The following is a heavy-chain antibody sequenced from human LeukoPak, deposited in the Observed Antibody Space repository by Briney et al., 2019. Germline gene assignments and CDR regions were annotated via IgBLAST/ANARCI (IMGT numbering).Heavy chain of an antibody. J-gene: IGHJ3*02. Sequence: ASVKVSCKASGGAFANYAISWVRQAPGQGLEWMGGIIPIFGTANYAQKFQGRVTITADESTSTAYMELSSLRSEDTAVYYCARGSGQDAFGIWGQGTMVTVSS. CDR1: GGAFANYA. CDR2: IIPIFGTA. D-gene: IGHD2-15*01. CDR3: ARGSGQDAFGI. V-gene: IGHV1-69*13.